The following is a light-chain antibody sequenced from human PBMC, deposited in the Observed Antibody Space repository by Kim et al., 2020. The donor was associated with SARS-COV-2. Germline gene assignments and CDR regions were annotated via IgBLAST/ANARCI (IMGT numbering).Light chain of an antibody. V-gene: IGKV1-39*01. CDR1: QSISIY. Sequence: DIQMTQSPSSLSASVGDRVTITCRASQSISIYLNWYQQKPGKAPKLLIYAAFSLQSGVPSRFSGSGSGTDFTLTISSLQPEDFATYYCQQSYSAPRTFGQGTKVDIK. CDR2: AAF. CDR3: QQSYSAPRT. J-gene: IGKJ1*01.